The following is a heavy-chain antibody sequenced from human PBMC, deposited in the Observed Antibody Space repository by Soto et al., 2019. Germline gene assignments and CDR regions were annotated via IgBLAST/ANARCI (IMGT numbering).Heavy chain of an antibody. CDR3: ARGLSLYDTSGNHPGYFDY. CDR1: GGSFSGYY. D-gene: IGHD3-22*01. V-gene: IGHV4-34*01. CDR2: INHSGST. Sequence: NPSETLSLTCAVYGGSFSGYYWSWIRQPPGKGLEWIGEINHSGSTNYNPSLKSRVTISVDTSKNQFSLKLSSVTAADTAVYYCARGLSLYDTSGNHPGYFDYWGQGTQVTVSS. J-gene: IGHJ4*02.